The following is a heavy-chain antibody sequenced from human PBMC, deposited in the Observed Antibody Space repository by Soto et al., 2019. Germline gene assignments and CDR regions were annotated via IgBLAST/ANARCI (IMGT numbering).Heavy chain of an antibody. D-gene: IGHD1-1*01. CDR2: IYYSGST. CDR3: ASTLQFQAHDAFDI. V-gene: IGHV4-59*11. CDR1: GGSISNHY. J-gene: IGHJ3*02. Sequence: SETLSLTCTVSGGSISNHYWSWIRQPPGKGLEWIGYIYYSGSTNYNPSLKSRVTISVDTSKNQFSLKLSSVTAADTAVYYCASTLQFQAHDAFDIWGQGTMVTVSS.